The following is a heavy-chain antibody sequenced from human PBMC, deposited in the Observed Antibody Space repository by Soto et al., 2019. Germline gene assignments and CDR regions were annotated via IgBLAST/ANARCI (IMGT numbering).Heavy chain of an antibody. V-gene: IGHV3-23*01. Sequence: GGSLRLSRAASGFTFSSYAMSWVRQAPGKGLEWVSAISGSGGSTYYADSVKGRFTISRDNSKNTLYLQMNSLRAEDTAVYYCAKEVGYDILTGYYKDYYYYGMDAWGQGTTVTVSS. CDR1: GFTFSSYA. J-gene: IGHJ6*02. CDR2: ISGSGGST. D-gene: IGHD3-9*01. CDR3: AKEVGYDILTGYYKDYYYYGMDA.